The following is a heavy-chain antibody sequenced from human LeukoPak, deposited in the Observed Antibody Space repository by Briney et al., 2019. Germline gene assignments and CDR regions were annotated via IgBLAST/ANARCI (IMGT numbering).Heavy chain of an antibody. J-gene: IGHJ4*02. CDR1: GGSISSSSYY. V-gene: IGHV4-39*07. D-gene: IGHD1-26*01. Sequence: SETLSLTCTVSGGSISSSSYYWGWIRQPPGKGLEWIGSIYYSGSTYYNPSLKSRVTISVDTSKNQFSLKLSSVTAADTAVYYCARDTIVGATVDYWGQGTLVTASS. CDR3: ARDTIVGATVDY. CDR2: IYYSGST.